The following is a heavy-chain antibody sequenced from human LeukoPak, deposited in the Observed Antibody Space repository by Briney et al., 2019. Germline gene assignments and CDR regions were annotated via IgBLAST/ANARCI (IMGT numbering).Heavy chain of an antibody. Sequence: GESLKISGKGSGYIFTIYWIGWVRQMPGKGLDWMAIIYPGDSDTRYSPSFQGQVTISADKSISTAYLQWSSLKASDTAMYYCARRCSSTSCYSAFDYWGQGTLVTVSS. J-gene: IGHJ4*02. CDR1: GYIFTIYW. CDR3: ARRCSSTSCYSAFDY. D-gene: IGHD2-2*02. V-gene: IGHV5-51*01. CDR2: IYPGDSDT.